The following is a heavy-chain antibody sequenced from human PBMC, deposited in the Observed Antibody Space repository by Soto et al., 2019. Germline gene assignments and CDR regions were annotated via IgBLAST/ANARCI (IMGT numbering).Heavy chain of an antibody. Sequence: SETLSLTCSFSGGSISSGDYYGSWIRQHPGKGLEWIGYIYHSGSAYYNPSLKSRLKMSVDTSKNQFSLNLTSVTAADTAVYYCAREENWGYVWIDPLSPGTLVTVSS. CDR3: AREENWGYVWIDP. D-gene: IGHD7-27*01. CDR1: GGSISSGDYY. CDR2: IYHSGSA. J-gene: IGHJ5*02. V-gene: IGHV4-31*03.